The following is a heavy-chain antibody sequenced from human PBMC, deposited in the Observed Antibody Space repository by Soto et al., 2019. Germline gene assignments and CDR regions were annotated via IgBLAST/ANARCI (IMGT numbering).Heavy chain of an antibody. V-gene: IGHV3-7*01. D-gene: IGHD3-22*01. J-gene: IGHJ4*02. Sequence: QPGGSLRLSCAASGFTFSSYWMSWVRQAPGKGLEWVANIKQDGSEKYYVDSVKGRFTISRDNAKNSLYLQMNSLRAEDTAVYYCARQLSSGYYWTDYWGQGTLVTVSS. CDR2: IKQDGSEK. CDR3: ARQLSSGYYWTDY. CDR1: GFTFSSYW.